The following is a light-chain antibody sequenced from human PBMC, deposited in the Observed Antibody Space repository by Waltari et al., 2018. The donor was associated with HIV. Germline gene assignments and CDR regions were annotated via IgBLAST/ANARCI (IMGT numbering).Light chain of an antibody. CDR2: DDS. J-gene: IGLJ3*02. V-gene: IGLV3-21*01. CDR1: QIGSKR. CDR3: QVWDSDSDQWV. Sequence: SYVLTQPPSVSVAPGETARVTCGGNQIGSKRPHWYQQKSGQAPVLVIYDDSVRPSGIPERFSGSNSGNTATLTISSVEAGDEAEYYCQVWDSDSDQWVFGGGTRLTVL.